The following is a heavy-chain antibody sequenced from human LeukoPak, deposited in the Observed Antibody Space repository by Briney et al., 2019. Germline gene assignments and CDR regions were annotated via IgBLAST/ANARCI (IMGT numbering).Heavy chain of an antibody. D-gene: IGHD3-22*01. CDR3: AKALKPYYDSSGGFDY. Sequence: PGGSLRLSCAASGFTFSSYGMHWVRQAPGKGLEWVAVISYDGSNKYYADSVKGRFTISRDNSKNTLYLQMNSLRAEDTAVYYCAKALKPYYDSSGGFDYWGQGTLVTVSS. CDR1: GFTFSSYG. J-gene: IGHJ4*02. V-gene: IGHV3-30*18. CDR2: ISYDGSNK.